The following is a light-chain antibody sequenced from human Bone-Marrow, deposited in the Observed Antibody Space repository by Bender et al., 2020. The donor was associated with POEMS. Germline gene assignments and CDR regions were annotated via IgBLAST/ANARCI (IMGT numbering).Light chain of an antibody. CDR2: EVS. V-gene: IGLV2-23*02. Sequence: QSALTQPSSVSESPGQSITISCTGRSSDVGGYDYVSWYQQYPGKAPKLMIYEVSKRPSGVSNRFSGSKSGNTASLTISGLQAEDEADYYCCLYAGSSTLVFGGGTKLTVL. CDR1: SSDVGGYDY. CDR3: CLYAGSSTLV. J-gene: IGLJ2*01.